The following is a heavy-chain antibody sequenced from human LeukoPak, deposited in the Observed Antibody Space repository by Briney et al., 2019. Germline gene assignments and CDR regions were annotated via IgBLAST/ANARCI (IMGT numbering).Heavy chain of an antibody. CDR3: ARRDYDYVCGTYRRYRPFDY. Sequence: PSETLSLTCTVSGASISSSSHYWGWIRQPPGKGLEWIGSIDYSGSTNYNPSLKSRVTISVDTSKNQFSLRLSSVTAADTAVYYCARRDYDYVCGTYRRYRPFDYWGQGTLVTVSS. D-gene: IGHD3-16*02. J-gene: IGHJ4*02. CDR2: IDYSGST. V-gene: IGHV4-39*01. CDR1: GASISSSSHY.